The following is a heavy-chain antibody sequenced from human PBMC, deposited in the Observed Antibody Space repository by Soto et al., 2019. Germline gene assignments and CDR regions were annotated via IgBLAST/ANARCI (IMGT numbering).Heavy chain of an antibody. CDR1: GGTFSSYT. Sequence: QVQLVQSGAEVKKPGSSVKVSCKASGGTFSSYTISWVRQAPGQGLEWMGRIIPILGIANYAQKFQGRVTITADKSTSTAYRERSSLRSEVTAVYYCARASITMVRGVTPFDYWGQGTLVTVSS. CDR3: ARASITMVRGVTPFDY. V-gene: IGHV1-69*02. J-gene: IGHJ4*02. CDR2: IIPILGIA. D-gene: IGHD3-10*01.